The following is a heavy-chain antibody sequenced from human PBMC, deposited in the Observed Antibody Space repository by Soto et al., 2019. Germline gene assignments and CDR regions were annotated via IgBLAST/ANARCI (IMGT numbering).Heavy chain of an antibody. CDR1: GFTVSSNY. J-gene: IGHJ6*02. Sequence: GGSLRLSCAASGFTVSSNYMSWVRQAPGKGLEWVSVIYSGGSTHYADSVKGRFTISRDNSKNTLYLQMNSLRAEDTAVYYCARRSSSWYGYGMDVWGQGTTVTVSS. V-gene: IGHV3-53*01. D-gene: IGHD6-13*01. CDR2: IYSGGST. CDR3: ARRSSSWYGYGMDV.